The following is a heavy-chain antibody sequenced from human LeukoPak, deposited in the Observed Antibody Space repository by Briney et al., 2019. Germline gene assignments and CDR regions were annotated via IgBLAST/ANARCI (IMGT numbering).Heavy chain of an antibody. J-gene: IGHJ4*02. D-gene: IGHD2-15*01. CDR2: ISGNGGDI. Sequence: GGSLRLSCAASGFSFGGHYMSWLRQAPGKGPEWLSYISGNGGDIAYADSVKGRFTISRDNAKNSLSLQMNSLRAEDTAVYYCARDRDCGDGGCYPHFDYWGQGVQVTVSS. CDR3: ARDRDCGDGGCYPHFDY. V-gene: IGHV3-11*04. CDR1: GFSFGGHY.